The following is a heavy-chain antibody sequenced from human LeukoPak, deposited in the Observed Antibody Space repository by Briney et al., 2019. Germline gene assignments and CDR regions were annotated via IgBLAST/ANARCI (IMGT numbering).Heavy chain of an antibody. CDR2: ISAYNGNT. Sequence: ASVKVSCKASAYTFASYGISWVRQAPGQGLEWMGWISAYNGNTNYAQKLQGRVTMTTDTSTSTTYMELRSLRSDDTAVYYCARVRTIAAAGTPWGQGTLVTVSS. D-gene: IGHD6-13*01. V-gene: IGHV1-18*01. CDR1: AYTFASYG. J-gene: IGHJ5*02. CDR3: ARVRTIAAAGTP.